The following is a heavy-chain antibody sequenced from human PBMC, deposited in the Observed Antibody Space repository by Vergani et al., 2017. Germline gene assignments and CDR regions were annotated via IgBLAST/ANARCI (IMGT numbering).Heavy chain of an antibody. CDR1: GFTFSSYY. Sequence: VHLVESGGGVVQPGRSLRLSCVVSGFTFSSYYMHWVRQATGKGLEWVSAIGTAGDTYYPGSVKGRFTISRENAKNSLYLQMNSLRAGDTAIYYCARAVSTTVGDPPGYWGQGTLVTVSS. J-gene: IGHJ4*02. CDR2: IGTAGDT. V-gene: IGHV3-13*01. CDR3: ARAVSTTVGDPPGY. D-gene: IGHD4-23*01.